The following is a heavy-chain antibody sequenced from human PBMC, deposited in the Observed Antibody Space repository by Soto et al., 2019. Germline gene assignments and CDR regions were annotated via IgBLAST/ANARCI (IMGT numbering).Heavy chain of an antibody. CDR2: ISDSGGRT. Sequence: EVQILESGGGLVQPGGSLRLSCAASGLTFSSSAMNWVRQAPGKGLEWVSIISDSGGRTYYADSVKGRFTISRDNSKNTLYLQMNSLRAEDTAMYYCAKSLNSRWQNWFDLWGQGTLVTVSS. CDR1: GLTFSSSA. V-gene: IGHV3-23*01. D-gene: IGHD6-13*01. J-gene: IGHJ5*02. CDR3: AKSLNSRWQNWFDL.